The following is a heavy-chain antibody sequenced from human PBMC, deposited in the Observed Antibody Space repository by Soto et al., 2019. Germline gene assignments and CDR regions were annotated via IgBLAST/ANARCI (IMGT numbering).Heavy chain of an antibody. V-gene: IGHV6-1*01. D-gene: IGHD2-2*01. CDR1: GDSVSSNSAA. CDR2: TYYRSKWYN. J-gene: IGHJ6*02. CDR3: ARVILYCSSTSCYPYGMDV. Sequence: SQTLSLTCAISGDSVSSNSAAWNWIRQSPSRGLEWLGRTYYRSKWYNDYAVSVKSRITINPDTSKNQFSLQLNSVTPEDTAVYYCARVILYCSSTSCYPYGMDVWGQGTTVTVSS.